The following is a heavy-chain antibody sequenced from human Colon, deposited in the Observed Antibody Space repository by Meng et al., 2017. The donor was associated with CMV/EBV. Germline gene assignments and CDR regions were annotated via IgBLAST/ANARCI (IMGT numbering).Heavy chain of an antibody. J-gene: IGHJ4*02. CDR1: GFTFSSYA. Sequence: LSCAASGFTFSSYAMRGVRQAPGKGLEWVAVISYDGSNKYYADSVKGRFTISRDNAKNTLYLQMDSLRAEDTAVYYCARAAMVTGNDYWGQGALVSVSS. CDR3: ARAAMVTGNDY. V-gene: IGHV3-30-3*01. D-gene: IGHD5-18*01. CDR2: ISYDGSNK.